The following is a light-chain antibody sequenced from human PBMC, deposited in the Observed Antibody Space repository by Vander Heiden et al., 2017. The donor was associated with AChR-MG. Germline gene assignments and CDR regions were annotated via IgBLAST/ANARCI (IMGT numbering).Light chain of an antibody. CDR3: QQSDSTLLT. CDR2: AAS. CDR1: QSISNY. J-gene: IGKJ4*01. V-gene: IGKV1-39*01. Sequence: DIQMTQSPSSLSASVGDRVTITCRASQSISNYLNWYQKKPGRAPKLLIHAASSLQSGVPSRFSGSGSGTHFTLTINSLQPEDIASYYCQQSDSTLLTFGGRTKVEIK.